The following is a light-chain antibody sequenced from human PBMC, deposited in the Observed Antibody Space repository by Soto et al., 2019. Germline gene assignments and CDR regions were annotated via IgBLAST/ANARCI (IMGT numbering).Light chain of an antibody. V-gene: IGLV2-23*01. CDR2: EGS. CDR1: SSDVGSYNL. CDR3: CSYAGSSLCV. Sequence: QSALTQPASVSGSPGQSITISCTGTSSDVGSYNLVSWYQQHPGKAPKLMIYEGSKRPSGVSNRFSGSKSGNTASLTISGLQAEDEADYYCCSYAGSSLCVFGTGTKLTVL. J-gene: IGLJ1*01.